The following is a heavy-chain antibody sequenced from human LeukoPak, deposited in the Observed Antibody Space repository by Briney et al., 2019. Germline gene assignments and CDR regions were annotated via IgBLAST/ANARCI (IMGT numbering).Heavy chain of an antibody. CDR2: ISGDGGGT. J-gene: IGHJ4*02. CDR3: AKGGGGYLDY. Sequence: GGSLRLSCAASGFTFSSYGMSWIRQAPGKGLEWVSTISGDGGGTYYADSVKGRFTISRDNSQKTLFLQMNSLRADDTAVYYCAKGGGGYLDYWGQGALVTVSS. CDR1: GFTFSSYG. V-gene: IGHV3-23*01.